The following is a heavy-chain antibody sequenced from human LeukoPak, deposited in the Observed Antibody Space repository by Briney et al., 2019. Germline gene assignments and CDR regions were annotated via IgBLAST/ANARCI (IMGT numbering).Heavy chain of an antibody. J-gene: IGHJ6*03. CDR3: ARDRGRYYMDV. CDR2: ISSDATT. D-gene: IGHD6-25*01. CDR1: GFTLSNYG. Sequence: TGGSLRLSCAASGFTLSNYGMNWVRQAPGKGLEWVSAISSDATTYYADSVKGRFTVSRENAKNSLYLQMNSLRAGDTAVYYCARDRGRYYMDVWGKGTTVTISS. V-gene: IGHV3-23*01.